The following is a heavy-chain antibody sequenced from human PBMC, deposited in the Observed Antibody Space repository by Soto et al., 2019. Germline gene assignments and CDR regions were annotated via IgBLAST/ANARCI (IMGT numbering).Heavy chain of an antibody. D-gene: IGHD2-2*01. CDR1: GGSISSGGYY. V-gene: IGHV4-31*03. J-gene: IGHJ4*02. CDR2: IYYSGST. Sequence: QVQLQESGPGLVKPSQTLSLTCTVSGGSISSGGYYWSWIRQHPGKGLEWIGYIYYSGSTYYNPSLKSRVTIPVDTSKNQFSLKRSSVTAADTAVYYCAGSVVVVPAANIPIDYWGQGTLVTVSS. CDR3: AGSVVVVPAANIPIDY.